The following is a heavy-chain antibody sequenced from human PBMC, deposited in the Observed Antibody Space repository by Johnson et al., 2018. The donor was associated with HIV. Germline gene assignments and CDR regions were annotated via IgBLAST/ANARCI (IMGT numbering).Heavy chain of an antibody. Sequence: QVQLVESGGGVVQPGRSLRLSCAASGITFSSYGMHWVRQAPGKGLEWVAVISNDANNKYYADSVKGRFTISRDNSKSTLYLQMNSLRVVDSAVYYCAKDWAEMSTIPDAFDIWGQGTMVTVSS. CDR2: ISNDANNK. D-gene: IGHD5-24*01. V-gene: IGHV3-30*18. CDR3: AKDWAEMSTIPDAFDI. J-gene: IGHJ3*02. CDR1: GITFSSYG.